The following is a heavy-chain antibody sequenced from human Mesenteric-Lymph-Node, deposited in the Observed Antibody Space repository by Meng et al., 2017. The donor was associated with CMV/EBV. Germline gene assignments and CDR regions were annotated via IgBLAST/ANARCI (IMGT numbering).Heavy chain of an antibody. Sequence: SETLSLTCVISGDSVSSKSVAWNWIRQSPSRGLEWLGRTYYRSKWYNDYAVSVKSRITINPDTSKNQFSLQLNSVTPGDTGVYYCAKGMNWFDPWGQGSLVTVSS. CDR1: GDSVSSKSVA. V-gene: IGHV6-1*01. CDR2: TYYRSKWYN. J-gene: IGHJ5*02. CDR3: AKGMNWFDP.